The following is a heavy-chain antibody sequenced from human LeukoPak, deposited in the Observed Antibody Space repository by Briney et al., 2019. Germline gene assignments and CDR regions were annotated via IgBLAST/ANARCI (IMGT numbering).Heavy chain of an antibody. CDR2: ISYDGNNK. CDR3: AKSSDSSGYYSAEYFQN. J-gene: IGHJ1*01. Sequence: GGSLRLSCAASGFTFSSYGMHWVSQAPGKGLEWVAVISYDGNNKYYADSVKGRFTISRDNSKNTLCLQMNSLRAEDTAVYYCAKSSDSSGYYSAEYFQNWGQGTLVTVSS. V-gene: IGHV3-30*18. CDR1: GFTFSSYG. D-gene: IGHD3-22*01.